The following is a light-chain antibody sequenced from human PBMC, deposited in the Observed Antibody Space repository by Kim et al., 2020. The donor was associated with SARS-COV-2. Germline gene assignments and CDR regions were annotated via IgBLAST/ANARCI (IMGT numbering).Light chain of an antibody. CDR1: QIINSF. V-gene: IGKV1-39*01. Sequence: SVGDRVTITCRGSQIINSFLNWYQQTPGKAPKLLIYAASTLQIGVPSRFSGSGTGTNFTRTSTSLQPEDFATYYCQQSHTAPLLTFGGGTKVDIK. CDR2: AAS. J-gene: IGKJ4*01. CDR3: QQSHTAPLLT.